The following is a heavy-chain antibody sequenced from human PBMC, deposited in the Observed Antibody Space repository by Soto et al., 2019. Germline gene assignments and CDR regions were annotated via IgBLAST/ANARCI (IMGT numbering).Heavy chain of an antibody. Sequence: LRLSCEASGFSLSNYWMSWVRQAPGKGLEWVANIKKDETERYYVDSVMGRFTISRDNSKNSLFLQMNSLRAEDTAVYYCARETGEYFDYWGQGTLVTVSS. D-gene: IGHD7-27*01. CDR1: GFSLSNYW. J-gene: IGHJ4*02. CDR2: IKKDETER. CDR3: ARETGEYFDY. V-gene: IGHV3-7*01.